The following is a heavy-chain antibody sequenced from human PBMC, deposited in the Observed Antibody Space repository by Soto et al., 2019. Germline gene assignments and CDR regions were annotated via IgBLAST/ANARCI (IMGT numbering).Heavy chain of an antibody. V-gene: IGHV1-69*01. D-gene: IGHD5-18*01. Sequence: QVQLVQSGSEVKKPGSSVKVSCKASGGSFSRNPISWVRQAPGQGLEWMAGIIPIFATVHYAQKFQGRVTITADESTSTAYTELTRLSSEDTDVYFCARWARGYRSAPRYYFDYWGQGTLVTVSS. CDR3: ARWARGYRSAPRYYFDY. CDR2: IIPIFATV. CDR1: GGSFSRNP. J-gene: IGHJ4*02.